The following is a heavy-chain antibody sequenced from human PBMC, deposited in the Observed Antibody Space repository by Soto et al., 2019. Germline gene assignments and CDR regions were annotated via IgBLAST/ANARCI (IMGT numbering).Heavy chain of an antibody. Sequence: PGGSLRLSCAASGFTFSSYSMNWVRQAPGKGLEWVSSISSSSSYIYYADSVKGRFTISRDNAKNSLYLQMNSLRAEDTAVYYCARDDIAAAGRPFDYWGQGTLVTVSS. CDR2: ISSSSSYI. CDR3: ARDDIAAAGRPFDY. CDR1: GFTFSSYS. J-gene: IGHJ4*02. V-gene: IGHV3-21*01. D-gene: IGHD6-13*01.